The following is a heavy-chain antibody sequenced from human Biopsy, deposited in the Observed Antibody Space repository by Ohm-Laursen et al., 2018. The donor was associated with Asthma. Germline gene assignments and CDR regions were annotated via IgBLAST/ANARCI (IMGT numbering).Heavy chain of an antibody. Sequence: SLRLSCSASGFSFSNFAIHWVRQAPGKGLKWVGVISKDASTQDYADSVKGRFTMARDNSKNTLDLQMNSLREEDTAVYYCVRDGTDDAFDIWGQGTVVSVSP. CDR3: VRDGTDDAFDI. J-gene: IGHJ3*02. V-gene: IGHV3-30*01. CDR2: ISKDASTQ. D-gene: IGHD1-1*01. CDR1: GFSFSNFA.